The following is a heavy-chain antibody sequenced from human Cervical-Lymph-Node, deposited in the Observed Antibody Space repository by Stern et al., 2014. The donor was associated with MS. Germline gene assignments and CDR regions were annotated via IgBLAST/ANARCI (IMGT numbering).Heavy chain of an antibody. V-gene: IGHV4-4*02. Sequence: VQLQESGPGLVKPSGTLSLTCAVSGGSISSNNWWSWVRQPPGKGLEWIGEIHPSGSTHYSPSLKSRVTISVDESKNQFSLKVSSVTAADTAVYYCAESKGAAALDFWGQGYLVTVSS. D-gene: IGHD6-13*01. CDR3: AESKGAAALDF. J-gene: IGHJ4*02. CDR1: GGSISSNNW. CDR2: IHPSGST.